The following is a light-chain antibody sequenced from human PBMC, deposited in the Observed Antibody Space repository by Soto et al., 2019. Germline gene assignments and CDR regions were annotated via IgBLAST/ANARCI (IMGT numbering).Light chain of an antibody. CDR1: QSISSY. V-gene: IGKV1-39*01. CDR3: QQYNNWPLT. CDR2: AAS. J-gene: IGKJ4*01. Sequence: DIHMTQSPSSLSASVGDRVTITCRASQSISSYLNWYQQKPGKAPKLLIYAASSLQSGVPSRSSGSGSGTEFTLTISSLQSEDFAVYYCQQYNNWPLTFGGGTKVDIK.